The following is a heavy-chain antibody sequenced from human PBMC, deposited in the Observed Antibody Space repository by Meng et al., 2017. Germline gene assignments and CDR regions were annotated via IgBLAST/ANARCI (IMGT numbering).Heavy chain of an antibody. CDR2: IIPIFGTA. Sequence: QGQLGQSVAELKKPGSSVKVSCKASGGTFSSYAISWVRQAPGQGLEWMGGIIPIFGTANYAQKFQGRVTITADESTSTAYMELSSLRSEDTAVYYCARDYGDYAWIAKRWFDPWGQGTLVTVSS. V-gene: IGHV1-69*01. D-gene: IGHD4-17*01. J-gene: IGHJ5*02. CDR1: GGTFSSYA. CDR3: ARDYGDYAWIAKRWFDP.